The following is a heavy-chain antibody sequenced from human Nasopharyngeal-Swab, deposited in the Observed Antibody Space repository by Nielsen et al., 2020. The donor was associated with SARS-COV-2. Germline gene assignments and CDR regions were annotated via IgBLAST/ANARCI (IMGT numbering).Heavy chain of an antibody. D-gene: IGHD6-19*01. Sequence: GEALKISCAASGFTFSSYAMSWVRQAPGKELEWVSAISGSGGSTYYADSVKGRFTISRDNSKNTLYLQMNSLRAEDTAVYYCAKDRSSSGLDYWGQGTLVTVSS. J-gene: IGHJ4*02. CDR3: AKDRSSSGLDY. V-gene: IGHV3-23*01. CDR1: GFTFSSYA. CDR2: ISGSGGST.